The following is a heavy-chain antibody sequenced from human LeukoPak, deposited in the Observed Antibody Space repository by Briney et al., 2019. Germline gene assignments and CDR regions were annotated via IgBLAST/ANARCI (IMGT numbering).Heavy chain of an antibody. J-gene: IGHJ4*02. CDR1: GYSFTSYW. CDR3: ARPRGFWSGYYWPPPDY. D-gene: IGHD3-3*01. Sequence: GESLKISCRGSGYSFTSYWIGWVRQMPGKGLEWMGIIYPGDSDTRYSPSFQGQVTISADKSISTAYLQWSSLKASDTAMYYCARPRGFWSGYYWPPPDYWGQGTLVTASS. CDR2: IYPGDSDT. V-gene: IGHV5-51*01.